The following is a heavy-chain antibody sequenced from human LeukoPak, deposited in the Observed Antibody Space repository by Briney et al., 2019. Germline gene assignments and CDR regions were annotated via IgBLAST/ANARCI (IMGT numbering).Heavy chain of an antibody. V-gene: IGHV4-59*01. Sequence: SETLSLTCTVSGVSISSYYWCWVRQAPGQGLEWIGYIYYSGSTNYNPSLKSRVTISVDTSKSQFSLTLSSLTAADTAVYYCARSHPQGDYGKFFDYWGQGTLVTVSS. D-gene: IGHD4-17*01. CDR2: IYYSGST. CDR3: ARSHPQGDYGKFFDY. CDR1: GVSISSYY. J-gene: IGHJ4*02.